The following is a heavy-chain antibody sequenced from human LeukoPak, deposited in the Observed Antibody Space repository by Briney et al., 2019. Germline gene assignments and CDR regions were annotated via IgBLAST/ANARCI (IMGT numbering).Heavy chain of an antibody. V-gene: IGHV3-48*03. Sequence: GGSLRLSCAASGFTFSSYEMNWVRQAPGKGLEWVSYISSSGSTIYYADSVKGRFTTSRDNAKNSLYLQMNSLRAEDMAVYYCARDDPYSSGWADYWGQGTLVTVSS. CDR3: ARDDPYSSGWADY. D-gene: IGHD6-19*01. J-gene: IGHJ4*02. CDR2: ISSSGSTI. CDR1: GFTFSSYE.